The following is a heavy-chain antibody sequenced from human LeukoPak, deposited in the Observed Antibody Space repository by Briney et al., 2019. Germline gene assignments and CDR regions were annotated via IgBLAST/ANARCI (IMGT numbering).Heavy chain of an antibody. CDR3: ATDRMFGSYWYYFDY. J-gene: IGHJ4*02. Sequence: ASVNVSCKVSGYTLTELSMHWVRQAPGKGLEWMGGFDPEDGETIYAQKFQGRVTMTEDTSTDTAYMELSSLRSEDTAVYYCATDRMFGSYWYYFDYWGQGTLVTVSS. CDR2: FDPEDGET. V-gene: IGHV1-24*01. CDR1: GYTLTELS. D-gene: IGHD1-26*01.